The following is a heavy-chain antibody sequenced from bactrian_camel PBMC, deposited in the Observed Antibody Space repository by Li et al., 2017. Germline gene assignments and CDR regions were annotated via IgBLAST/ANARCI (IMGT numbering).Heavy chain of an antibody. J-gene: IGHJ6*01. D-gene: IGHD3*01. CDR3: AAGTRIIVGDYCDGITT. V-gene: IGHV3S57*01. Sequence: GGGSVQAGGSLRLSCTHSGYISSRHCMGWFRQAPGKAREGIAGIRRDGDEYYAGSVKGRFTFSQDNAKNIIYLQMSSLTPDDTAMYYCAAGTRIIVGDYCDGITTWGQGTQVTVS. CDR1: GYISSRHC. CDR2: IRRDGDE.